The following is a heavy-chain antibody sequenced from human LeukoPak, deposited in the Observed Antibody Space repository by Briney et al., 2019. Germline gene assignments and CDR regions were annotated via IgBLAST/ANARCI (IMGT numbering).Heavy chain of an antibody. D-gene: IGHD5-18*01. CDR3: ASVSSYGYFVPV. Sequence: SETLSLTCAVYGGSFSGYYWSWIRQPPGKGLEWIGEINHSGSTNYNPSLKSRVTISVDTSKNQFSLKLSSVTAADTAVYYCASVSSYGYFVPVWGKGTTVTVSS. CDR2: INHSGST. V-gene: IGHV4-34*01. J-gene: IGHJ6*04. CDR1: GGSFSGYY.